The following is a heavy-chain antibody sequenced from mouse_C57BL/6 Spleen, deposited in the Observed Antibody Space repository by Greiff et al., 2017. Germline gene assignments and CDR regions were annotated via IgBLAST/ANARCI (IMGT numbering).Heavy chain of an antibody. CDR1: GYTFTDYE. V-gene: IGHV1-15*01. CDR3: TRDPNYAMDY. J-gene: IGHJ4*01. CDR2: IDPETGGT. Sequence: VNLVESGAELVRPGASVTLSCKASGYTFTDYEMHWVKQTPVHGLEWIGAIDPETGGTAYNQKFKGKAILTADKSSSTAYMELRSLTSEDSAVYYCTRDPNYAMDYWGQGTSVTVSS.